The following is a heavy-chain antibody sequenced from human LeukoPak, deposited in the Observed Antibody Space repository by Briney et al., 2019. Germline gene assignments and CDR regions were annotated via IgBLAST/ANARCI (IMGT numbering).Heavy chain of an antibody. V-gene: IGHV5-51*01. CDR2: IYPGDSDT. Sequence: GESLNISCKGSGYSFTSYCIGWVRQVPGKGLVWMGLIYPGDSDTRYSPSFQGRDTISADKSLRTAYLQGSSVNASDTAMYYCARRIDAFDIWGQGKMVTVSS. CDR1: GYSFTSYC. CDR3: ARRIDAFDI. J-gene: IGHJ3*02.